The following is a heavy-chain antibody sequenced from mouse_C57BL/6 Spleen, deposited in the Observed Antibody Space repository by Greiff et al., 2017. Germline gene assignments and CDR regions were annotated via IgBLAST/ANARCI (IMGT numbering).Heavy chain of an antibody. V-gene: IGHV1-64*01. D-gene: IGHD2-5*01. CDR1: GYTFTSYW. CDR2: IHPNSGST. CDR3: ANYYSNLYYFDF. Sequence: VKLQQPGAELVKPGASVKLSCKASGYTFTSYWMHWVKQRPGQGLEWIGMIHPNSGSTNYNEKFKSKATLTVDKSSSTAYMQLSSLTSEDSAVYYCANYYSNLYYFDFWGQGTTLTVSS. J-gene: IGHJ2*01.